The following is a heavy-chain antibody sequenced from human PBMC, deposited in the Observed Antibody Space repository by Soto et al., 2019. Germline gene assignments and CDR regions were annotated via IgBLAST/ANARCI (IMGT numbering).Heavy chain of an antibody. CDR1: GGSISSGDYY. D-gene: IGHD3-22*01. CDR2: IYYSGST. Sequence: SETLSLTCTVAGGSISSGDYYWSWIRQPPGKGLEWIGYIYYSGSTYYNPSLKSRVTISVDTSKNQFSLKLSSVTAADTAVYYCARDPDYYDSSGYYPEYFQHWGQGTLVTVSS. CDR3: ARDPDYYDSSGYYPEYFQH. J-gene: IGHJ1*01. V-gene: IGHV4-30-4*01.